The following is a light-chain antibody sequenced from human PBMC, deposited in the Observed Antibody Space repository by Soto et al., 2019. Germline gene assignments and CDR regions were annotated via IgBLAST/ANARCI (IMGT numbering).Light chain of an antibody. CDR1: STNIGSSS. J-gene: IGLJ1*01. V-gene: IGLV1-44*01. CDR2: SNA. Sequence: QSVLTQPPSVSGTPGQTVTITCSGSSTNIGSSSVKWYQQFPGAAPKLLIYSNALRPSGIPNRFSGSKSGTSASLAISGLQPEDEPDHYCCSYDGSSTFVFGTGTKVTV. CDR3: CSYDGSSTFV.